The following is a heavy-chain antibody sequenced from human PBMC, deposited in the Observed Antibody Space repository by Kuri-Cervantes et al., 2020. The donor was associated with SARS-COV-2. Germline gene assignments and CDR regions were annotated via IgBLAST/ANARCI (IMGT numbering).Heavy chain of an antibody. D-gene: IGHD6-13*01. J-gene: IGHJ6*03. Sequence: SVKVSCKASGYTFTSYAISWVRQAPGQGLEWMGRIIPIFGTANYAQKFQGRVTITADESTSTAYMELSSLRSEDTAVYYCARDHSSRAPGTPPYYMDVWGKGTTVTVSS. CDR1: GYTFTSYA. CDR2: IIPIFGTA. CDR3: ARDHSSRAPGTPPYYMDV. V-gene: IGHV1-69*13.